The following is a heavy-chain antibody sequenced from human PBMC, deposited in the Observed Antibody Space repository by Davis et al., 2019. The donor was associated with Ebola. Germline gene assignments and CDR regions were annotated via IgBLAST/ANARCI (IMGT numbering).Heavy chain of an antibody. J-gene: IGHJ4*02. Sequence: GESLKISCAASGFTFSSYWMSWVRQAPGKGLEWVANIKQDGSEKYYVDSVKGRVTISRDNAKNSLSLQMNGLRAEDTAVYYCAKAREIRFLEWLFLDYWGQGTLVTVSS. CDR1: GFTFSSYW. CDR2: IKQDGSEK. V-gene: IGHV3-7*03. D-gene: IGHD3-3*01. CDR3: AKAREIRFLEWLFLDY.